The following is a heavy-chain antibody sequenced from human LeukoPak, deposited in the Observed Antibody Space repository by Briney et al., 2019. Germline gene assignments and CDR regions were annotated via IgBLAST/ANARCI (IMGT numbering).Heavy chain of an antibody. Sequence: GASVKVSCKASGYTFTGYYMHWVRQAPGQGLEWMGWINPNSGGTNYAQKFQGRVTMTRDTSISTAYMELSRLRSDDTAVYYCARVECGGYCSSTSCCYYYYYGMDVWGQGTTVTVSS. V-gene: IGHV1-2*02. CDR3: ARVECGGYCSSTSCCYYYYYGMDV. CDR2: INPNSGGT. CDR1: GYTFTGYY. J-gene: IGHJ6*02. D-gene: IGHD2-2*01.